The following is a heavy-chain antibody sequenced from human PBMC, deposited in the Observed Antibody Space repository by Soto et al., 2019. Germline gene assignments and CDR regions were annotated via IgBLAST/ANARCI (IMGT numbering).Heavy chain of an antibody. CDR3: VREKGYGSSSGRNWVDG. V-gene: IGHV4-4*07. CDR2: SYASGST. J-gene: IGHJ5*02. CDR1: CGSISSYY. Sequence: ASETLSLTCTVSCGSISSYYRRWIRQPAGRGLDWIGRSYASGSTNYNPSLKSRVTMSVDRTKNQFSLKLSPVTAADTAVYYCVREKGYGSSSGRNWVDGWGQGTLVTVSS. D-gene: IGHD6-6*01.